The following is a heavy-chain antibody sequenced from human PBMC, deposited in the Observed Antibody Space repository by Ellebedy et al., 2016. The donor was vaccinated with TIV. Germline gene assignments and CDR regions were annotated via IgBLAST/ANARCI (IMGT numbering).Heavy chain of an antibody. CDR3: AREGEGKLELDYYYYYGMDV. V-gene: IGHV3-48*01. Sequence: PGGSLRLSCAASGFTFSSYSMNWVRQAPGKGLEWVSYISSSSSTIYYADSVKGRFTISRDNAKNSLYLQMNSLRAEDTAVYYCAREGEGKLELDYYYYYGMDVWGQGTTVTVSS. J-gene: IGHJ6*02. CDR2: ISSSSSTI. D-gene: IGHD1-7*01. CDR1: GFTFSSYS.